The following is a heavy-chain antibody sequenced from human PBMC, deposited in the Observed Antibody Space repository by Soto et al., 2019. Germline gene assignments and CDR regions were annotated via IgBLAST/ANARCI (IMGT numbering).Heavy chain of an antibody. CDR1: GGSISSYY. D-gene: IGHD5-18*01. CDR2: IYYSGST. CDR3: ARIGVGYSYGRFDY. Sequence: SETLSLTCTVSGGSISSYYWSWIRQPPGKGLEWIGYIYYSGSTNYNPSLKSRVTISVDTSKNQFSLKLSSVTAADTAVYYCARIGVGYSYGRFDYWGQGTLVTVAS. J-gene: IGHJ4*02. V-gene: IGHV4-59*01.